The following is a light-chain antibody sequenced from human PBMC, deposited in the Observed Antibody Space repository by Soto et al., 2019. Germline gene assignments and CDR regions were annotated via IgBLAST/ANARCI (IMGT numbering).Light chain of an antibody. CDR1: QSVRSY. V-gene: IGKV3-11*01. Sequence: EIVLTQSTATRSLSPGERATLSCRASQSVRSYLAWYQHKHGQAPRLLIYDASNRATGIPARFSGSGSGTDFTLTISSLEPEDFAVYYCQQRSNWPLTFGGGTKVDIK. J-gene: IGKJ4*01. CDR2: DAS. CDR3: QQRSNWPLT.